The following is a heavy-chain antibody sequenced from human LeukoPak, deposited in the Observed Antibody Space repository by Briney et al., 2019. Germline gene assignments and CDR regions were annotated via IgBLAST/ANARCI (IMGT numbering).Heavy chain of an antibody. D-gene: IGHD2-21*02. CDR3: CYCGGDCYINWFDP. V-gene: IGHV1-69*13. CDR2: IIPIFGTA. Sequence: SVRVSCKASGGTFSSYAISWVRQAPGQGLEWMGGIIPIFGTANYAQKFQGRVTITADESTSTAYMELSSLRSEDTAVYYCCYCGGDCYINWFDPWGQGTLVTVSS. J-gene: IGHJ5*02. CDR1: GGTFSSYA.